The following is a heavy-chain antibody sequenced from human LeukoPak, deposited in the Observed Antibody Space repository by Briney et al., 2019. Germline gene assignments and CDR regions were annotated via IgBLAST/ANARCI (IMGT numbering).Heavy chain of an antibody. CDR3: ARQDDFWTGLNY. D-gene: IGHD3/OR15-3a*01. J-gene: IGHJ4*02. Sequence: PGESLKISCKASGYSFTSHWIAWVRQMPGKGLEWMGIIYPGDSDTKYSPSFQGQVTISADKSIFTAFLQWSRLKASDTAIYYCARQDDFWTGLNYWGQGTLVTVSS. V-gene: IGHV5-51*03. CDR1: GYSFTSHW. CDR2: IYPGDSDT.